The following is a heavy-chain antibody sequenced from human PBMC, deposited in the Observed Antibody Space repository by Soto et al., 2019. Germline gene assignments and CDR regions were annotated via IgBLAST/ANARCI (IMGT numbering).Heavy chain of an antibody. CDR3: ARGSAVSGLLWALYYFDY. V-gene: IGHV4-34*01. CDR2: INHSGST. Sequence: SETLSLTCAVYGGSFSGYYWSWIRQPPGKGLEWIGEINHSGSTNYNPSLRSRVTISVETSRNQFSLKLGSLTAADTAVYYCARGSAVSGLLWALYYFDYWGQGTLVTVSS. D-gene: IGHD3-16*01. CDR1: GGSFSGYY. J-gene: IGHJ4*02.